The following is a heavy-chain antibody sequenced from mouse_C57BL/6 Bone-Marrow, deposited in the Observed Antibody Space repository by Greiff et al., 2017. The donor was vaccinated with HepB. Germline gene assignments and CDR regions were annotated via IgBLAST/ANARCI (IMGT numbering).Heavy chain of an antibody. J-gene: IGHJ1*03. CDR3: ARRGNPYWYFDV. Sequence: QVQLKESGAELVKPGASVKMSCKASGYTFTTYPIEWMKQNHGKSLEWIGNFHPYNDDTKYNEKFKGKATLTVEKSSSTVYLELSRLTSDDSAVYYCARRGNPYWYFDVWGTGTTVTVSS. CDR2: FHPYNDDT. V-gene: IGHV1-47*01. CDR1: GYTFTTYP.